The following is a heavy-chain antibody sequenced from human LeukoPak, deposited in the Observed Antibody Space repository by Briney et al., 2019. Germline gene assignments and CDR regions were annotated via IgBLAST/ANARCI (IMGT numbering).Heavy chain of an antibody. V-gene: IGHV3-23*01. D-gene: IGHD4-23*01. J-gene: IGHJ5*02. CDR3: AARYYGGST. CDR2: ISGSGGST. CDR1: GFTFSSYA. Sequence: PGGSLRLSCAASGFTFSSYAMSWVRQAPGKGLEWVSAISGSGGSTYYADSVKGRFTVSRDNAKNSLYLQMNSLRDEDAAVYYCAARYYGGSTWGQGTLVTVSS.